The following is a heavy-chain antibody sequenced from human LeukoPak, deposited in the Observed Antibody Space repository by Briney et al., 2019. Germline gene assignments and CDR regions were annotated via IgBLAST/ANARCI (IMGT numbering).Heavy chain of an antibody. J-gene: IGHJ5*02. CDR1: GGTFSSYA. V-gene: IGHV1-69*13. D-gene: IGHD1-20*01. CDR3: ASRITGTTFWFDP. CDR2: IIPIFGTA. Sequence: SVKVSCKASGGTFSSYAISWVRQAPGQGLEWMGGIIPIFGTANYAQKFQGRVTITADESTSTAYMELSSLRSEDTAVYYCASRITGTTFWFDPWGRGTLVTVSS.